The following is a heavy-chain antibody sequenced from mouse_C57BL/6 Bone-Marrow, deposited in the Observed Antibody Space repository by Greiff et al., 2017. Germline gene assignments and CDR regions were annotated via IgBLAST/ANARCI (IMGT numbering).Heavy chain of an antibody. V-gene: IGHV5-12*01. CDR2: ISNGGGST. J-gene: IGHJ4*01. Sequence: DVHLVESGGGLVQPGGSLKLSCAASGFTFSDSCMYWVRQTPEKRLEWVAYISNGGGSTYYPDTVKGRFTISRDNAKNTLYLQMSRLKSENTAMYYGARRGWLLLYAMDYWGQGTSVTVSS. CDR3: ARRGWLLLYAMDY. D-gene: IGHD2-3*01. CDR1: GFTFSDSC.